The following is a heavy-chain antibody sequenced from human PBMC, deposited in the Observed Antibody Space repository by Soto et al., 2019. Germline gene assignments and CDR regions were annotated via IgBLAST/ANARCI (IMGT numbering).Heavy chain of an antibody. Sequence: DSVKVSCKASGYRFVDYYIHWVRQAPGQGLEWMGIINPKGGDSKHAQKFQGRVTMTMDTSTSTVYMDLRSLTSEDTAVYYCAHFHCGGDFRPGEWLYYYGMDVLGQGITLSVSS. J-gene: IGHJ6*02. CDR3: AHFHCGGDFRPGEWLYYYGMDV. CDR1: GYRFVDYY. V-gene: IGHV1-46*03. D-gene: IGHD2-21*01. CDR2: INPKGGDS.